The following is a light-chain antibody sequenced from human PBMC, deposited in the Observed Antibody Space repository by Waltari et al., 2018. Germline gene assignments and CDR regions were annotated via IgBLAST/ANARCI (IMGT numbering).Light chain of an antibody. J-gene: IGKJ2*01. CDR3: QQDYKIPYT. CDR1: QSVLYRSDNKDY. V-gene: IGKV4-1*01. CDR2: LAS. Sequence: EIVMTQSPDSLAVSLGERATISCKSSQSVLYRSDNKDYLVWYQHKAGQPPKVLIYLASVREAGVPDRFSGSGSETEFTRTINNLQPEDVAVYYCQQDYKIPYTFGQGTKVEIK.